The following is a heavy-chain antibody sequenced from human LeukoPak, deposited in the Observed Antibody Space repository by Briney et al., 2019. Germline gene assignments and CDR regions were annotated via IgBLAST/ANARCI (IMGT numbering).Heavy chain of an antibody. CDR1: GYTFTGYY. J-gene: IGHJ4*02. CDR3: ARELEDFWSGGYYFDY. D-gene: IGHD3-3*01. V-gene: IGHV1-2*06. CDR2: INPNSGGT. Sequence: ASVNVSFKASGYTFTGYYMHWVRQAPGQGLEWMGRINPNSGGTNYAQKFQGRVTMTRDTSISTAYMELSRLRSDDTAVYYCARELEDFWSGGYYFDYWGQGTLVTVSS.